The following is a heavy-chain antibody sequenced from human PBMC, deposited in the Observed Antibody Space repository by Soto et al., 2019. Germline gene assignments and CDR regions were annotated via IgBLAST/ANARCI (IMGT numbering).Heavy chain of an antibody. CDR2: IIPILGIA. CDR3: ARSLWGAQPPGMDV. V-gene: IGHV1-69*02. CDR1: GGTFSSYT. J-gene: IGHJ6*02. D-gene: IGHD7-27*01. Sequence: QVQLVQSGAEVKKPGSSVKVSCKASGGTFSSYTISWVRQAPGQGLEWMGRIIPILGIANYAQKFQGRVTITADKSTSTAYMELSSLRSEDTAVYYCARSLWGAQPPGMDVWGQGTTVTVSS.